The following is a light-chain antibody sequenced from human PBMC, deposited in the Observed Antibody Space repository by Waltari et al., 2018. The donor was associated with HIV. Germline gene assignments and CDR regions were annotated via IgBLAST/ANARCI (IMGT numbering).Light chain of an antibody. J-gene: IGLJ2*01. CDR3: SSFTGSITVI. V-gene: IGLV2-14*01. CDR1: SYDIGRSNS. Sequence: QSALTQPASVSGSPGQSITISCTGTSYDIGRSNSVSWYHQSPGTAPKLILYDVHHRPSGMSDRFSGSKSGNTASLTISGLQAEDEGQYYCSSFTGSITVIFGGGTKLTVL. CDR2: DVH.